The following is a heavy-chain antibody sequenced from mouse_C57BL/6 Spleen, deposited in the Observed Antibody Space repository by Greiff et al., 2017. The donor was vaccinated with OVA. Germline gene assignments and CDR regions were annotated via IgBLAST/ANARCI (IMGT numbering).Heavy chain of an antibody. Sequence: EVQLQQSGPELVKPGASVKISCKASGYTFTDYYMNWVKQSHGKSLEWIGDINPNNGGTSYNQKFKGKATLTVDKSSSTAYMELRSLTSEDSAVYYCAREGGYYDYGGYYFDYWGQGTTLTVSS. V-gene: IGHV1-26*01. J-gene: IGHJ2*01. CDR1: GYTFTDYY. CDR3: AREGGYYDYGGYYFDY. CDR2: INPNNGGT. D-gene: IGHD2-4*01.